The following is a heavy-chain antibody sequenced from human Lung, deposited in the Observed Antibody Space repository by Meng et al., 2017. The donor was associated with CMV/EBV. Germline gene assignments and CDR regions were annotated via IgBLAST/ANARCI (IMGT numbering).Heavy chain of an antibody. Sequence: LSGDASGFIFSSYSMNWVRQAPGKGLEWVSSISSSSSFIYYADAVKGRFTISRDNAKNSLYLQMKSLRADDTAVYYCARTSLGNPFDCWGQGTLVTVSS. J-gene: IGHJ4*02. CDR3: ARTSLGNPFDC. D-gene: IGHD7-27*01. V-gene: IGHV3-21*01. CDR1: GFIFSSYS. CDR2: ISSSSSFI.